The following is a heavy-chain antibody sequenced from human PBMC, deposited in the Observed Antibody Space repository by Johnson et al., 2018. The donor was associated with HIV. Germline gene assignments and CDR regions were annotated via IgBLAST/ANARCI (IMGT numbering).Heavy chain of an antibody. D-gene: IGHD6-13*01. CDR3: AKSKESLAAGGTADDAFDS. Sequence: VQLVESGGGVVQPGRSLRLSCAASGFTVSRNYMSWVRQTPGKGLEWVSVIYSDGSTYYADSVKGRFTISRDNSKNTLYLQMSSLRAEDKAVYYCAKSKESLAAGGTADDAFDSWGQGTMVTVSS. CDR2: IYSDGST. J-gene: IGHJ3*02. CDR1: GFTVSRNY. V-gene: IGHV3-66*02.